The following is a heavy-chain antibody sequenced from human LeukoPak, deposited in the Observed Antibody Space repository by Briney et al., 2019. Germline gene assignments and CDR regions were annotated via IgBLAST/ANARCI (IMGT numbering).Heavy chain of an antibody. CDR1: GYTFNSYA. J-gene: IGHJ4*02. CDR3: ARLGGWYWVDN. CDR2: ISSDGRIT. V-gene: IGHV3-64*01. Sequence: GGSLRLSCAASGYTFNSYALQWVRQAPGKGLEYVSAISSDGRITYYANSVKGRFTISRDNSKSTLYLQMGSLRADDMAMYYCARLGGWYWVDNWGQGTLVTVSS. D-gene: IGHD6-19*01.